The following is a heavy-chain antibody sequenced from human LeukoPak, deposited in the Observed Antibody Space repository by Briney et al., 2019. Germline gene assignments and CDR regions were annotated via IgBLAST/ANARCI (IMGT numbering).Heavy chain of an antibody. D-gene: IGHD6-13*01. CDR2: INHSGST. CDR3: ARGRGYSSSWYLYYYYYMDV. Sequence: SETLSLTCAVYGGSFSGYYGSWIRQPPGKGLEWIGEINHSGSTNYNPSLKSRVTISVDTSKNQFSLKLSSVTAADTAVYYCARGRGYSSSWYLYYYYYMDVWGKGTTVTVSS. V-gene: IGHV4-34*01. CDR1: GGSFSGYY. J-gene: IGHJ6*03.